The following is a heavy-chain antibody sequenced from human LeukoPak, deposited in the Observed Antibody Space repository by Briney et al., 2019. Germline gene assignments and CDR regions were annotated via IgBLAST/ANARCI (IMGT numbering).Heavy chain of an antibody. V-gene: IGHV3-23*01. J-gene: IGHJ4*02. D-gene: IGHD3-3*01. CDR1: GFTFSSYA. CDR3: AKGAHYYDFWSGYFDY. CDR2: ISGSGGST. Sequence: GGSLRLSCAASGFTFSSYAMGWVRQAPGKGLEWVSAISGSGGSTYYADSVKGRFTISRDNSKNTLYLQMNSLRAEDTAVYYCAKGAHYYDFWSGYFDYWGQGTLVTVSS.